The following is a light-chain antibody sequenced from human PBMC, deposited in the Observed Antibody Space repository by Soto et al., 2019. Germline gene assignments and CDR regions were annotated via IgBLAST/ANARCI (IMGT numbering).Light chain of an antibody. CDR2: GAS. Sequence: DIQMSQPPSSLSASVGDRVTISCRTSQTIIGHLNWYHKKSGKAPKLLIYGASSLQSGVPSRFSGSGSGTDFTLTISCLQSEDFATYYCQQYYSSPLTFGPGTKVEI. CDR1: QTIIGH. J-gene: IGKJ4*01. V-gene: IGKV1-39*01. CDR3: QQYYSSPLT.